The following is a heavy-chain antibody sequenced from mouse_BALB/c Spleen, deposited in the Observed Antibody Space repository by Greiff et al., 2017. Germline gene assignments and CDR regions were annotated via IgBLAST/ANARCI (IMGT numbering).Heavy chain of an antibody. V-gene: IGHV2-9*02. Sequence: VQLQQSGPGLVQPSQSLSITCTVSGFSLTSYGVHWVRQSPGKGLEWLGVIWAGGSTNYNSALMSRLSISKDNSKSQVFLKMNSLQTDDTAMYYCAREGYDEAYWGQGTLVTVSA. D-gene: IGHD2-14*01. J-gene: IGHJ3*01. CDR1: GFSLTSYG. CDR3: AREGYDEAY. CDR2: IWAGGST.